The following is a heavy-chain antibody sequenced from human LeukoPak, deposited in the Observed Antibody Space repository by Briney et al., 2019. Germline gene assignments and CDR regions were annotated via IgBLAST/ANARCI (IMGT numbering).Heavy chain of an antibody. V-gene: IGHV3-21*01. CDR3: ARDYYDSSGYFFY. D-gene: IGHD3-22*01. CDR2: ISSSSSYI. CDR1: GFTFSSYS. J-gene: IGHJ4*02. Sequence: SGGFLRLSCAASGFTFSSYSMNWVRQAPGKGLEWVSSISSSSSYIYYADSVKGRFTISRDNAKNSLYLQMNSLRAEDTAVYYCARDYYDSSGYFFYWGQGTLVTVSS.